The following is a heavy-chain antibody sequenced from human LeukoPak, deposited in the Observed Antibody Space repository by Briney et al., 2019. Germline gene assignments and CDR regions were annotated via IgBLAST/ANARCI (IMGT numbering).Heavy chain of an antibody. V-gene: IGHV1-46*01. CDR1: GYTSSSYD. CDR3: ARPARIAAAGTIDY. CDR2: INPSGGST. D-gene: IGHD6-13*01. Sequence: GASVKLSCKASGYTSSSYDMHWVRQAPGQGVEWMGIINPSGGSTSYAQKFQGRVTMTRVTSTSTVYMELSSLRSEDTAVYYCARPARIAAAGTIDYWGQGTLVSVSS. J-gene: IGHJ4*02.